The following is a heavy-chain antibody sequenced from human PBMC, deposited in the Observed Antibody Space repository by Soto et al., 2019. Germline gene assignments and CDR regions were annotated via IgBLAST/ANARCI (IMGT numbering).Heavy chain of an antibody. Sequence: PGGSLRLSCAASGFTFSSYWMHWVRQAPGKGLVWVSRINSDGSSTSYADSVKGRFTISRDNAKNTLYLQMNSLRAEDTAVYYCARGEDDFWSGYYYGMDVWGQGTTVTVSS. J-gene: IGHJ6*02. CDR2: INSDGSST. CDR1: GFTFSSYW. D-gene: IGHD3-3*01. V-gene: IGHV3-74*01. CDR3: ARGEDDFWSGYYYGMDV.